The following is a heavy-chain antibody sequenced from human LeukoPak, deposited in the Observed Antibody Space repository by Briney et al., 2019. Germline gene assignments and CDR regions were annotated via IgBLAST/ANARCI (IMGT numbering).Heavy chain of an antibody. CDR2: MNPNSGNT. J-gene: IGHJ4*02. D-gene: IGHD3-10*01. Sequence: GASVKVSCKASGYTFTSYDINWVGQATGQGLEWMGWMNPNSGNTGYAQKFQGRVTMTRNTSISTAYMELSSLRSDDTAVYYCASVGSMVRGVYYFDYWGQGTLVTVSS. CDR3: ASVGSMVRGVYYFDY. V-gene: IGHV1-8*01. CDR1: GYTFTSYD.